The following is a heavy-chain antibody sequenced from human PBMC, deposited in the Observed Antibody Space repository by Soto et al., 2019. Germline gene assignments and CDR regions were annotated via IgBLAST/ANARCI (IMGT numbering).Heavy chain of an antibody. CDR1: GFTFSSYA. D-gene: IGHD3-3*01. V-gene: IGHV3-30-3*01. CDR2: ISYDGSNK. J-gene: IGHJ6*02. Sequence: GGSLRLSCAASGFTFSSYAMHWVRQAPGKGLEWVAVISYDGSNKYYADSVKGRFTISRDNSKNTLYLQMNSLRAEDTAVYYCASDDYDFWSGTRTQDVWGQGTTVTVSS. CDR3: ASDDYDFWSGTRTQDV.